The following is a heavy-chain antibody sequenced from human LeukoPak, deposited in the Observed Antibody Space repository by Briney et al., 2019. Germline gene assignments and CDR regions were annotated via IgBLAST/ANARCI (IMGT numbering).Heavy chain of an antibody. CDR2: ISSSSSYI. D-gene: IGHD3-10*01. CDR3: AKSGGSGIQKN. CDR1: GFTFSSYS. V-gene: IGHV3-21*04. J-gene: IGHJ4*02. Sequence: PGGSLRLSCAAAGFTFSSYSMNWVREAPGKGLEWVSSISSSSSYIYYADSVKGRFTISRDNAKNSLYLQMNSLRAEDTAVYYCAKSGGSGIQKNWGLGTLVTVSS.